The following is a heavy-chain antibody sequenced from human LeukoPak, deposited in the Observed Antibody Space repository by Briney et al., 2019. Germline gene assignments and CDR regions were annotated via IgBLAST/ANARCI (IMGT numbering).Heavy chain of an antibody. CDR1: GITFSSYS. CDR3: ARFYSGYDSYAFDI. V-gene: IGHV3-21*01. J-gene: IGHJ3*02. CDR2: ISSSSSYI. D-gene: IGHD5-12*01. Sequence: GGSLRLSCAASGITFSSYSMNWVRQAPGKGLEWVSSISSSSSYIYYADSVKGRLTISRDNAKNSLYLQMNSLRAEDTAVYYCARFYSGYDSYAFDIWGQGTMVTVSS.